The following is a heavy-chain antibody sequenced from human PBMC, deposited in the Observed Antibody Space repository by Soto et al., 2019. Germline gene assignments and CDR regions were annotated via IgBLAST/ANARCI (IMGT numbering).Heavy chain of an antibody. V-gene: IGHV1-46*01. J-gene: IGHJ4*02. CDR2: IDPSGGST. CDR1: GYTFTTYY. CDR3: AKDAEFLEWLPHFDY. D-gene: IGHD3-3*01. Sequence: ASVKVSCKASGYTFTTYYMHWVRQAPGQGLEWMGIIDPSGGSTNYAQKFQGRVTMTRDTSTSTVYMELSSLRSEDTAVYYCAKDAEFLEWLPHFDYWGQGTLVTVSS.